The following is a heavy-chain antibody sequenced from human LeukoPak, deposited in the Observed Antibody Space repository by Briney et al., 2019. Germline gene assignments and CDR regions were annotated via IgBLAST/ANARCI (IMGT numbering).Heavy chain of an antibody. J-gene: IGHJ3*02. V-gene: IGHV3-23*01. Sequence: PGGSLRLSCAASGFAFSSYAMHWVRQAPGKGLEWVSAISGSGDSTFYADSVKGRFTISRDNSKNTLYLQMNSLRAEDTAVYYCAKGGFNGDAFDIWGQGTMVTVSS. CDR3: AKGGFNGDAFDI. CDR1: GFAFSSYA. CDR2: ISGSGDST. D-gene: IGHD3-16*01.